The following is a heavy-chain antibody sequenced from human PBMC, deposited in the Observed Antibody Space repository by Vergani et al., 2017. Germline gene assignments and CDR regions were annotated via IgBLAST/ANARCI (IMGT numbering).Heavy chain of an antibody. D-gene: IGHD4-17*01. CDR3: AREGYGDYGASNY. V-gene: IGHV1-2*02. Sequence: QVQLVQSGAEVKKPGASVKVSCKASGYTFTGYYMHWVRQAPGQGLEWMGWINPNSGGTNYAQKLQGRVTMTRDTSISTAYMELSRLRSDDTAGYYCAREGYGDYGASNYWGQGTLVTASS. J-gene: IGHJ4*02. CDR1: GYTFTGYY. CDR2: INPNSGGT.